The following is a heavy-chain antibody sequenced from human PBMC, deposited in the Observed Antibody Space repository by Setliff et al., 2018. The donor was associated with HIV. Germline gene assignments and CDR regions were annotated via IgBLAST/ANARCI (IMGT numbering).Heavy chain of an antibody. D-gene: IGHD3-16*01. Sequence: SETLSLTCSVSGGSISSGGYSWSWIRQPPGKGLEWIGYIYHSGSTSYNPSLKSRVTISVDRYKNQFYLRLTSVTAADTAVYFCARSSHFYDMPQYAFDIWGQGTMVTVSS. V-gene: IGHV4-30-2*01. J-gene: IGHJ3*02. CDR2: IYHSGST. CDR1: GGSISSGGYS. CDR3: ARSSHFYDMPQYAFDI.